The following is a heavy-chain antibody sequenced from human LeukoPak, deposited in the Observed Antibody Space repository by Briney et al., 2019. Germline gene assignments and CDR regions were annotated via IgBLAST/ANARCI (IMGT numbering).Heavy chain of an antibody. V-gene: IGHV1-24*01. J-gene: IGHJ4*02. CDR3: ATEIRGAIIPKFDY. D-gene: IGHD3-10*01. CDR2: FDPEDGEI. Sequence: ASVKVSCKASGYTFTGYYMHWVRQAPGKGLEWMGGFDPEDGEIIYARNFQDRVTMTEDTSTDTAYMEVHGLRSEDTAVYYCATEIRGAIIPKFDYWGQGTLVTVSS. CDR1: GYTFTGYY.